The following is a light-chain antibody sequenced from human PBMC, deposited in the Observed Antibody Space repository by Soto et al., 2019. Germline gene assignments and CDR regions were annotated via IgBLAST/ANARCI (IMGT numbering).Light chain of an antibody. V-gene: IGLV4-69*01. J-gene: IGLJ3*02. CDR1: SGHNSYA. CDR2: LNSDGSH. Sequence: QLVLTQPPSASASLGASVKLTCTLSSGHNSYAIAWHQQQPEKGPRYLMKLNSDGSHSKGDGIPDRFSGSSSGAERYLTISSLQSEDEADYYCQTWSTDIRVCGGGTTLTVL. CDR3: QTWSTDIRV.